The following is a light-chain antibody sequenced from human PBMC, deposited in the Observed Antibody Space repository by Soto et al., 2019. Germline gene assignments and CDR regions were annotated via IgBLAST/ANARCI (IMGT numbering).Light chain of an antibody. CDR2: EDN. V-gene: IGLV6-57*04. CDR3: QSYDSSNHVV. Sequence: FMLTQPHSVSESPGKTVTISCTRSSGSIASNYVQWYQQRPGSAPTTVTYEDNQRPSGVPDRFSGSIDSSSNSASLTISGLKTEDEADYYCQSYDSSNHVVFGGGTKLTVL. CDR1: SGSIASNY. J-gene: IGLJ2*01.